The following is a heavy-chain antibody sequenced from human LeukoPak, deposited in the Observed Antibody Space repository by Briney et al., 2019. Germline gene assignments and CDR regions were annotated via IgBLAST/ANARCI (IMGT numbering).Heavy chain of an antibody. J-gene: IGHJ4*02. D-gene: IGHD2-15*01. CDR3: ARRGTAYCRGGNCYSDKYFDY. CDR2: VNYSGNT. Sequence: KPSETLSLTCAVYGGSLSGYYWTWIRQTPGKGLEWIGGVNYSGNTNYNRSLKSRVTISADTSKNQFSLRLSSVTAADTAVYYCARRGTAYCRGGNCYSDKYFDYWGQGTQVTVSS. CDR1: GGSLSGYY. V-gene: IGHV4-34*01.